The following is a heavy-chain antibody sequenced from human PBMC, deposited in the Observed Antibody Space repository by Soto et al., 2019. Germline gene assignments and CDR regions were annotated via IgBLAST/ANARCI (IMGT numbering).Heavy chain of an antibody. CDR3: ARDEGYSYGRTSYYYYGMDV. V-gene: IGHV1-69*13. D-gene: IGHD5-18*01. Sequence: GASVKVSCKASGGTFSSYAISWVRQAPGQGLEWMGGIIPIFGTANYAQKFQGRVTITADESTSTAYMELSSLRSEDTAVYYCARDEGYSYGRTSYYYYGMDVWGQGTTVTVSS. J-gene: IGHJ6*02. CDR1: GGTFSSYA. CDR2: IIPIFGTA.